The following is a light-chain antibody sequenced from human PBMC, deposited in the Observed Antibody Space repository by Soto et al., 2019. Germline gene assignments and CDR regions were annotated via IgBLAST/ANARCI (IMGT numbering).Light chain of an antibody. J-gene: IGKJ2*01. Sequence: EIVMTQSPATLSVSPGERATLSCRASQSISSELAWYQQRPGQPPRLLIYGASTRATGVPDRFTGSGSGSVFPPTISGLHAEDVADYCCQQGNNWPLTFGQGTRLEI. V-gene: IGKV3-15*01. CDR2: GAS. CDR1: QSISSE. CDR3: QQGNNWPLT.